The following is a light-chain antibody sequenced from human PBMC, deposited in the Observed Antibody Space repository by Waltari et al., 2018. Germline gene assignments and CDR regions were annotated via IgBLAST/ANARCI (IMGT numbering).Light chain of an antibody. Sequence: AIQMTQSPSSLSASVGDRVTITCRASQGIRTDLSWYQQNPGKAPKVLISGASHLQSGVPSRFSGSGSGTDFTLTISSLQPEDFATYYCLQDYNYPRTFGQGTKLEIK. CDR1: QGIRTD. J-gene: IGKJ2*01. CDR2: GAS. V-gene: IGKV1-6*01. CDR3: LQDYNYPRT.